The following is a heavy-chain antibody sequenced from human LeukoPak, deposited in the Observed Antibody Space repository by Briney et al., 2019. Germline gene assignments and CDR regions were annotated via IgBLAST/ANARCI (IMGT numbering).Heavy chain of an antibody. D-gene: IGHD5-18*01. V-gene: IGHV3-48*01. J-gene: IGHJ4*02. CDR1: GFTFSAYH. CDR3: AHVGYSYGYDY. Sequence: PGGSLRLSCASSGFTFSAYHMNWVRQAPGKGLEWISFISSDSGTLYYADSVKGRFTISRDNAANSLYLQMNSLRAEDTAVYYCAHVGYSYGYDYWGQGTLVTVSS. CDR2: ISSDSGTL.